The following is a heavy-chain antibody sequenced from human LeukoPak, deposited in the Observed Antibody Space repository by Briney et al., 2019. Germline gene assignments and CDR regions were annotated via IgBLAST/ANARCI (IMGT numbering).Heavy chain of an antibody. CDR1: RFTFSRYG. J-gene: IGHJ4*02. CDR3: AKKGDYGYYFDY. CDR2: ISYDGSNK. V-gene: IGHV3-30*18. Sequence: GRSLRLSCAASRFTFSRYGMHWVRQAPGKGLEWVALISYDGSNKYYADSVKGRFTISRDNSKNTLYLQMNSLRAEDTAVYYCAKKGDYGYYFDYWGQGTLVTVSS. D-gene: IGHD3-10*01.